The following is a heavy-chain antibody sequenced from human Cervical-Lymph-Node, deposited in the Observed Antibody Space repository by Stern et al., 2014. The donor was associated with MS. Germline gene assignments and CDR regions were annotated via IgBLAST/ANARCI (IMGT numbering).Heavy chain of an antibody. J-gene: IGHJ4*02. CDR2: IYPGDSDT. CDR3: ARGPVATVLGVVPYYFDY. D-gene: IGHD3-3*01. V-gene: IGHV5-51*03. CDR1: GYSFTSYW. Sequence: VQLVESGAEVKQPGESLKISCKGSGYSFTSYWIGWVRQMPGKGLEWMGIIYPGDSDTRYSPSLHGPVLLSADKSIRTAYLQWSSLKASDSAMYYCARGPVATVLGVVPYYFDYWGQGTLVTVSS.